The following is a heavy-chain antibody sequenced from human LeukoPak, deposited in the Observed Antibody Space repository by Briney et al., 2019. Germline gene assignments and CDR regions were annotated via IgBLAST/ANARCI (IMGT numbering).Heavy chain of an antibody. J-gene: IGHJ4*02. CDR3: ARDHGTYCSSTSCAFDY. CDR1: GYTFTSYY. CDR2: INPTGGST. Sequence: GASVKVSCKASGYTFTSYYMHWVRQAPGQGLEWMGLINPTGGSTGYAQKLQGRVTMTTDTSTSTAYMELRSLRSDDTAVYYCARDHGTYCSSTSCAFDYWGQGTLVTVSS. D-gene: IGHD2-2*01. V-gene: IGHV1-46*01.